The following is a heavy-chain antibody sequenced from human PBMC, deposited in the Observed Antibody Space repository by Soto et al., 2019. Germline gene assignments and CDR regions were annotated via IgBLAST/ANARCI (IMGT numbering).Heavy chain of an antibody. J-gene: IGHJ6*02. CDR1: GFTFSSYG. V-gene: IGHV3-33*01. CDR2: IWYDGSNK. D-gene: IGHD6-19*01. CDR3: VREGYSSGWATGPHYYYYYGMDV. Sequence: QVQLVESGGGVVQPGRSLRLSCAASGFTFSSYGMHWVRQAPGKGLEWVAVIWYDGSNKYYADSVKGRFTISRDNSKNTLYLQMNSLRAEDTAVYYCVREGYSSGWATGPHYYYYYGMDVWGQGTTVTVSS.